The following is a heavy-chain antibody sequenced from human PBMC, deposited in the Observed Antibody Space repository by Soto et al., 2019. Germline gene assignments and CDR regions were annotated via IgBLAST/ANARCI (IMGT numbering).Heavy chain of an antibody. Sequence: ASVKVSCKASGYTFTSYGISWVRQAPGQGLEWMGWISAYNGNTNYAQKLQGRVTMTTDTSKSTAYMELRSLRSDDTAVYYCARDGGSNGGNPLYYYYGMDVWGQGTTVTVSS. J-gene: IGHJ6*02. CDR3: ARDGGSNGGNPLYYYYGMDV. CDR2: ISAYNGNT. D-gene: IGHD2-15*01. CDR1: GYTFTSYG. V-gene: IGHV1-18*01.